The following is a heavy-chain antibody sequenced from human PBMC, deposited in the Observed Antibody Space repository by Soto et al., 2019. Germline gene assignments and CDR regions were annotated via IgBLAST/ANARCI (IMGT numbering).Heavy chain of an antibody. CDR2: ISGSGDIT. CDR3: AKYRVIEYCSGGSCYAAFDY. CDR1: EFTFRNYA. Sequence: GGSLRLSCAASEFTFRNYAMSWVRQAPGKGLEWVSDISGSGDITYYADSVKGRFTISRDNSKNTLYLQMNSLRAEDTAVYYCAKYRVIEYCSGGSCYAAFDYWGQGTLVTVSS. V-gene: IGHV3-23*01. D-gene: IGHD2-15*01. J-gene: IGHJ4*02.